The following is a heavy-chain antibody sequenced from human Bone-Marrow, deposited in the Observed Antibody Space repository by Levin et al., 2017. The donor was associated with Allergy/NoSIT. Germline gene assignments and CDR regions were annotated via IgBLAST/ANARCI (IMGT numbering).Heavy chain of an antibody. CDR1: GYTFFTYG. CDR3: ARHRGAQTSDNWFDT. J-gene: IGHJ5*02. V-gene: IGHV1-18*01. Sequence: ASVKVSCKASGYTFFTYGVSWVRQAPGQRLEWMGWISVYNGHTNYAQNLQGRVTMTRDTSTSTAYMELRSLTSEDTAGYFCARHRGAQTSDNWFDTWGQGTLVTVSS. CDR2: ISVYNGHT. D-gene: IGHD1-26*01.